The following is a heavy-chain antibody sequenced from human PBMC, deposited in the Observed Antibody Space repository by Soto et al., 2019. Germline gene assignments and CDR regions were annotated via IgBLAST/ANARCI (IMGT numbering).Heavy chain of an antibody. CDR1: EFPINDYA. V-gene: IGHV3-23*01. Sequence: PGVSMRHSCGAAEFPINDYAMNLFCQAPGNGPERVATNSCTGGSTYYACSVRCWFTSCRYNSYITLYLRMNCRTVEDTAVYYCAKDRRAGNFYFLGQGTQVTDSP. CDR3: AKDRRAGNFYF. J-gene: IGHJ4*02. CDR2: NSCTGGST.